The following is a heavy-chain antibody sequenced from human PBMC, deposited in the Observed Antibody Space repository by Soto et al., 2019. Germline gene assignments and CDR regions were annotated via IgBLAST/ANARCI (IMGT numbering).Heavy chain of an antibody. Sequence: SETLSLTCTVSGASISSYYWSWIRQPPGEGLEWIAYIYHNGNTNYNPSLKSRVTISLDTSKNQFSLKLISVTAADTAMYYCARENSGSPGDYWGQGILVTVSS. CDR3: ARENSGSPGDY. CDR2: IYHNGNT. CDR1: GASISSYY. D-gene: IGHD3-10*01. V-gene: IGHV4-59*01. J-gene: IGHJ4*02.